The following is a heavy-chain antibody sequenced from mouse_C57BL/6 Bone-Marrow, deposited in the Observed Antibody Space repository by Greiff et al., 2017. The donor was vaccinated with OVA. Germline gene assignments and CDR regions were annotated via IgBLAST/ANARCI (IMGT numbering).Heavy chain of an antibody. V-gene: IGHV5-4*01. CDR3: ARDYYGLDY. CDR2: ISDGGSYT. D-gene: IGHD1-2*01. Sequence: EVKLVESGGGLVKPGGSLKLSCAASGFTFSSYALSCVRPTPETMLEWVATISDGGSYTYYPDNVKGRFTISRDNAKNNLYLQMSHLKSEDTAMYYCARDYYGLDYWGQGTTLTVSS. J-gene: IGHJ2*01. CDR1: GFTFSSYA.